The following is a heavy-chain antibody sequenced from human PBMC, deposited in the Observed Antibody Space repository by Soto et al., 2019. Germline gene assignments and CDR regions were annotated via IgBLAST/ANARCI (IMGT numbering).Heavy chain of an antibody. CDR2: IDPSDSYT. D-gene: IGHD2-8*01. V-gene: IGHV5-10-1*01. CDR3: ARDLMMNPFDY. J-gene: IGHJ4*02. Sequence: PGESLKISCKGSGYSFTSYWISWVRQMPGKGLEWMGRIDPSDSYTKYSPSFQGHVTISADKSIRTAYLRWSSLKASDTAMYYCARDLMMNPFDYWGQGTLVTVSS. CDR1: GYSFTSYW.